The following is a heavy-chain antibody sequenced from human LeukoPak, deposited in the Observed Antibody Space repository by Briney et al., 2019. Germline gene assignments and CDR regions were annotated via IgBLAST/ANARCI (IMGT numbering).Heavy chain of an antibody. J-gene: IGHJ4*02. CDR2: IYTSGST. D-gene: IGHD6-13*01. V-gene: IGHV4-4*07. Sequence: SETLSLTCTVSGGSISSYYWSWIRQPAGKGLEWIGRIYTSGSTNYNPSLKSRVTMSVDTSKNQFSLKLSSVTAADTAVYYCARDRVSSWYLGFDYWGQGTLVTVSS. CDR1: GGSISSYY. CDR3: ARDRVSSWYLGFDY.